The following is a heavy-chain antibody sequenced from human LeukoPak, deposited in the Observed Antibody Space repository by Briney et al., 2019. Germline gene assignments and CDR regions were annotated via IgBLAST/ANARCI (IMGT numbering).Heavy chain of an antibody. J-gene: IGHJ3*02. CDR2: IKSKTDGGTT. CDR1: GFTLTYAW. Sequence: PGGSLRLSCAVSGFTLTYAWMNWVRQAPGKGLEWVGRIKSKTDGGTTDYAAPVKGRFTISRDDSTTTLYLQMNSLKTEDTAVYYCTTRLVDIWGQGTMVTVSS. CDR3: TTRLVDI. V-gene: IGHV3-15*01.